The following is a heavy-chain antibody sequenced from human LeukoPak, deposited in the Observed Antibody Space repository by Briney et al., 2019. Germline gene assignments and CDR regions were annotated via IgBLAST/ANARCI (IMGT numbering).Heavy chain of an antibody. CDR1: GFTFSSYA. V-gene: IGHV3-30-3*01. J-gene: IGHJ4*02. CDR3: ARDKYGDYVSSYFDY. D-gene: IGHD4-17*01. Sequence: PGGSLSLSCAASGFTFSSYAMHWVRQAPGKGLEWVAVISYDGSNEYYADSVKGRFTISRDNSKNTLYLQMNSLRAEDTAVYYCARDKYGDYVSSYFDYWGQGTLVTVSS. CDR2: ISYDGSNE.